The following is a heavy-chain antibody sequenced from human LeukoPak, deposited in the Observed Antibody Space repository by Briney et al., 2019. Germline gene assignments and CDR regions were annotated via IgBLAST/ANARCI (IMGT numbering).Heavy chain of an antibody. D-gene: IGHD2-2*01. Sequence: GGSLRLSCAASGFTFSSYSMNSVRQAPGKGLEWVSSISSSSSYIYYADSVKGRFTISRDNAKNSLYLQMNSLRAEDTAVYYCARDGAPSYCSSTSCSRVWFDPWGQGTLVTVSS. CDR1: GFTFSSYS. CDR3: ARDGAPSYCSSTSCSRVWFDP. CDR2: ISSSSSYI. J-gene: IGHJ5*02. V-gene: IGHV3-21*01.